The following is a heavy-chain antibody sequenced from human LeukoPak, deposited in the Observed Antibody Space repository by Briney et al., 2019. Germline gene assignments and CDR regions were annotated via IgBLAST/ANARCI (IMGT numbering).Heavy chain of an antibody. CDR1: GGSISSYS. J-gene: IGHJ4*02. D-gene: IGHD3-16*02. Sequence: SETLSLTCTVSGGSISSYSWSWIRQPPGKGLEWIGHIYYSGSTNQNPSLKSRVTISVDTSKNQFSLKLSSVTAADTAVYYCARHIARDYVWGSYRGGAGFDYWGQGTLVTVSS. V-gene: IGHV4-59*01. CDR2: IYYSGST. CDR3: ARHIARDYVWGSYRGGAGFDY.